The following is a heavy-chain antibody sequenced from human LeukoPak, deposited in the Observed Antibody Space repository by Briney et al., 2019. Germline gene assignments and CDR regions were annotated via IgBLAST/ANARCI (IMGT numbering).Heavy chain of an antibody. D-gene: IGHD5-12*01. CDR2: ISGSGVST. J-gene: IGHJ4*02. Sequence: GGSLRLSCAASGFTFSNFAMSWVRQAPGKGLEWVSSISGSGVSTYYADSLKGRFTISRDNFKNTLFLQLNSLRAEDTAVYYCAKDLRGYDMDFDYWGQGTLVTVSS. V-gene: IGHV3-23*01. CDR1: GFTFSNFA. CDR3: AKDLRGYDMDFDY.